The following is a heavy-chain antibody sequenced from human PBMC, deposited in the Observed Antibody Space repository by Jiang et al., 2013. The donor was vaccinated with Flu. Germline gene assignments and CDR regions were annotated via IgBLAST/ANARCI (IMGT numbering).Heavy chain of an antibody. J-gene: IGHJ4*02. CDR3: ARGEGDYSFDY. CDR2: ITLKVGDT. Sequence: GQGLEWMGWITLKVGDTNYSPKFQGRVTMTRDMSLIIAYMELSRLRSDDTAVYYCARGEGDYSFDYWGQGTLVTVSS. V-gene: IGHV1-2*02. D-gene: IGHD4-17*01.